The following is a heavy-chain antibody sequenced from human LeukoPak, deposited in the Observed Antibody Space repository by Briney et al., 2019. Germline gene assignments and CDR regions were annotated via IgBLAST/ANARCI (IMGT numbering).Heavy chain of an antibody. V-gene: IGHV4-61*01. CDR2: IYYSGST. J-gene: IGHJ5*02. CDR1: GGSVSSGSYY. D-gene: IGHD1-20*01. Sequence: PSETLSLTCTVSGGSVSSGSYYWSWIRQPPGKGLEWIGYIYYSGSTNYNPSLKSRVTISVDTSKNQFSLKLSSVTAADTAVYYCARHPAGIIGPSFNWFDPWGQGTLVTVSS. CDR3: ARHPAGIIGPSFNWFDP.